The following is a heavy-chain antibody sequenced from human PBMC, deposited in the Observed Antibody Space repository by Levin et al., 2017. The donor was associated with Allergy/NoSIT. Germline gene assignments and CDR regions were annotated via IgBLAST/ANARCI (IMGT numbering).Heavy chain of an antibody. CDR3: ARELADFNGDYGWYLDL. CDR2: IGSAGDT. D-gene: IGHD4-17*01. J-gene: IGHJ2*01. Sequence: GESLKISCAASGFTFSRSDMHWVRQVTGKGLEWVSAIGSAGDTYYAASVKGRFTISRENGKNALYLKMNNLRAGDTAVYYCARELADFNGDYGWYLDLWGRGTLVTVSS. CDR1: GFTFSRSD. V-gene: IGHV3-13*04.